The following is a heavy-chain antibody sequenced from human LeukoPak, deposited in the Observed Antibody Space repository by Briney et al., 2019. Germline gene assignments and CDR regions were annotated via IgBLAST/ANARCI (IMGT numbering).Heavy chain of an antibody. Sequence: GGSLRLSCAASGFTFSSYAMSWVRQAPGKGLEWVSAISGSGGSTYYADSVKGRFTISRDNSKNTLYLQMNSLRAEDTAVYYCAKESQEAAKMTSGLDPWGQGTLVTVSS. J-gene: IGHJ5*02. CDR3: AKESQEAAKMTSGLDP. CDR2: ISGSGGST. CDR1: GFTFSSYA. D-gene: IGHD2-15*01. V-gene: IGHV3-23*01.